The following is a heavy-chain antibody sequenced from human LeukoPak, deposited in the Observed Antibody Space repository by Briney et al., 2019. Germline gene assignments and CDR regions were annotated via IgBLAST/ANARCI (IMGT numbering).Heavy chain of an antibody. D-gene: IGHD3-16*01. J-gene: IGHJ6*02. CDR3: ARDGDYGDYGMDV. V-gene: IGHV4-59*01. CDR1: GGSISSYY. Sequence: SETLSLTCTVSGGSISSYYWSWIRQPPGKGLEWIGYIYYSGSTNYNPSPKSRVTISVDTSKNQFSLKLSSVTAADTAVYYCARDGDYGDYGMDVWGQGTTVTVSS. CDR2: IYYSGST.